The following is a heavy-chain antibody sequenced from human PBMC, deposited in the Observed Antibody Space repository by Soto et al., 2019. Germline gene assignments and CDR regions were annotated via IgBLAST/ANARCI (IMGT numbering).Heavy chain of an antibody. CDR2: IYHSGST. J-gene: IGHJ4*02. Sequence: PAETLTLTCAVYGGSFSGYYWSWIRQPPGKGLEWIVHIYHSGSTYYNPSLKSRVTISVDTSKNQFSLKLSSVTAADTAVYYCARDRLEIGYCSSTSCYAGGFSDYWGQGILVTVSS. V-gene: IGHV4-34*09. D-gene: IGHD2-2*01. CDR3: ARDRLEIGYCSSTSCYAGGFSDY. CDR1: GGSFSGYY.